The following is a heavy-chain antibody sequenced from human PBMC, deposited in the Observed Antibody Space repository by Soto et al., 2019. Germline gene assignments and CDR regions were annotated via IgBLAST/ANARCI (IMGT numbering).Heavy chain of an antibody. D-gene: IGHD2-2*01. Sequence: SETLSLTCAVYGGSFSCYYGSWIRQPPGKGLEWIGEINHSGSTNYNPSLKSRVTISVDTSKNQFSLKLSSVTAADTAVYYCARGRIVVVPAAMRNWFDPWGQGTLVTVSS. J-gene: IGHJ5*02. CDR3: ARGRIVVVPAAMRNWFDP. CDR1: GGSFSCYY. V-gene: IGHV4-34*01. CDR2: INHSGST.